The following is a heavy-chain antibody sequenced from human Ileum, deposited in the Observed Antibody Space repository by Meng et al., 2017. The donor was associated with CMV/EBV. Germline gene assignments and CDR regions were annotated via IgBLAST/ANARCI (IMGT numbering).Heavy chain of an antibody. CDR3: ARERGGSYDY. J-gene: IGHJ4*02. CDR2: ISYDGSNK. V-gene: IGHV3-30-3*01. D-gene: IGHD1-26*01. CDR1: GFTFSSYA. Sequence: GESLKISCAASGFTFSSYAMHWVRKAPGKGLEWVAVISYDGSNKYYADSVKGRFTISRDNSKNTLYLQMNRLRAEDTAVYYCARERGGSYDYWGQGTLVTVSS.